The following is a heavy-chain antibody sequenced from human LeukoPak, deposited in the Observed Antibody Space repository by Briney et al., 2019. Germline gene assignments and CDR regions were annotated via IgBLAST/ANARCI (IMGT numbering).Heavy chain of an antibody. CDR3: ARDRYNSRDGLVLGFDR. J-gene: IGHJ5*02. D-gene: IGHD2/OR15-2a*01. Sequence: ASVKVSCMAPGYTSTGYLIHWGRQAPGQGLEWMGWINPNSGGTNYAQKFQGRVTMTRDTSISTAYMELSRLRSDDTAVYYCARDRYNSRDGLVLGFDRWGTGTLVTVSS. CDR1: GYTSTGYL. V-gene: IGHV1-2*02. CDR2: INPNSGGT.